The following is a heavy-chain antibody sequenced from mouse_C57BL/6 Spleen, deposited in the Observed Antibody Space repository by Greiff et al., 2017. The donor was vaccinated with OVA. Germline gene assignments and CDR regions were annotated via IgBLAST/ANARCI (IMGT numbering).Heavy chain of an antibody. D-gene: IGHD1-1*01. CDR2: IYPGGGYT. CDR3: ARKYGSSFWYFDV. Sequence: QVQLQQSGAELVRPGTSVKMSCKASGYTFTNYWIGWAKQRPGHGLEWIGDIYPGGGYTNYNEKFKGKATLTADKSSSTAYMQVSSLTSEDSAICYCARKYGSSFWYFDVWGTGTTVTVSS. J-gene: IGHJ1*03. CDR1: GYTFTNYW. V-gene: IGHV1-63*01.